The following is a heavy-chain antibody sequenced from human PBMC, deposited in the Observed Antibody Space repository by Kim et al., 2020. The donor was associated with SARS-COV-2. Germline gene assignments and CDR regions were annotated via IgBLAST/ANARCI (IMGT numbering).Heavy chain of an antibody. CDR2: INPYSGDT. V-gene: IGHV1-2*02. Sequence: ASVKVSCKASGYTFTDYYIHWVRQAPGQGLGWMGWINPYSGDTNYAQKFQGRVTMTRDTSISTPYVELTSLRSDDTAVYYCARSAHFWSGHYLDLWGQGTLITVSP. CDR1: GYTFTDYY. D-gene: IGHD3-3*01. J-gene: IGHJ5*02. CDR3: ARSAHFWSGHYLDL.